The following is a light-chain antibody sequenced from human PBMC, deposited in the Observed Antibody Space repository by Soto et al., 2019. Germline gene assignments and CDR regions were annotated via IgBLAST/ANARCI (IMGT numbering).Light chain of an antibody. CDR2: AAS. V-gene: IGKV3D-15*01. CDR3: QQYNSWPPIT. J-gene: IGKJ5*01. CDR1: QSDISN. Sequence: EIVLRHYPATLSVSHGERVTLSCRASQSDISNLARYQQKPGQTATLLIYAASSRAAGIPDRFSGSGSGTDFPLTISSLQSEDFALYYCQQYNSWPPITFGQGTRLETK.